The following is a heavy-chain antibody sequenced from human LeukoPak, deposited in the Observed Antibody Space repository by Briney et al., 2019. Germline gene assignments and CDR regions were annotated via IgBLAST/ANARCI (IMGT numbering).Heavy chain of an antibody. V-gene: IGHV4-39*07. J-gene: IGHJ4*02. CDR2: IYYSGST. CDR1: GGSISSSTFY. D-gene: IGHD2-15*01. Sequence: SETLSLTCTVSGGSISSSTFYWGWIRQPPGKGLEWIGTIYYSGSTYYNPSLKSRVTISVDTSKNQFSLRLISVTAADTAVYYCARVECSGGSCYTFDYWGQGTLVTVSS. CDR3: ARVECSGGSCYTFDY.